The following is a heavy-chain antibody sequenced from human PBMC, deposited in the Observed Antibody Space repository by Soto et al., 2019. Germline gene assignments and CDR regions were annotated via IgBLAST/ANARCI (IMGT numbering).Heavy chain of an antibody. J-gene: IGHJ3*02. V-gene: IGHV3-21*01. CDR2: ISSSSSYI. Sequence: VGSLRLSCAASGFTFSSYSMNWVRQAPGKGLEWVSSISSSSSYIYYADSVKGRFTISRDNAKNSLYPQMNSLRAEDTAVYYCARVHRLGTVTTGGAFDIWGQGTMVTVSS. CDR3: ARVHRLGTVTTGGAFDI. CDR1: GFTFSSYS. D-gene: IGHD4-17*01.